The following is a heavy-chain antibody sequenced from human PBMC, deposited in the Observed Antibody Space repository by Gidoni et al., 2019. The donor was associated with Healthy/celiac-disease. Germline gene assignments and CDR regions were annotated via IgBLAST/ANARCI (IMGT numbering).Heavy chain of an antibody. J-gene: IGHJ3*02. CDR3: AVSLVPFYEMSGAFDI. Sequence: QVQLVESGGGVVQPGRFCRLSCAASVFTFSSDGMHWVRQAPVKGLEWVAVISYDGSNKYYADSVKGRFTISRDNSKNTLYLQMNSLRAEDTAVYYCAVSLVPFYEMSGAFDIWGQGTMVTVSS. CDR1: VFTFSSDG. CDR2: ISYDGSNK. V-gene: IGHV3-30*03. D-gene: IGHD3-22*01.